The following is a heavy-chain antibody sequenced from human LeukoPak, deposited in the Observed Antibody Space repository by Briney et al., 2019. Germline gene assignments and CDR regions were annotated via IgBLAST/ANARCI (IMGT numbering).Heavy chain of an antibody. CDR1: GFTFSSYA. CDR2: ISYDGTIR. V-gene: IGHV3-30*04. CDR3: ARVQSEYDASGPAFDF. D-gene: IGHD3-22*01. J-gene: IGHJ4*02. Sequence: GGSLRLSCVASGFTFSSYAIHWVRQAPGKGLEWVAIISYDGTIRYHADSVKGRFTISRDNSKSTLYLQMNSLRIEDTAVYYCARVQSEYDASGPAFDFWGQGTLATVSS.